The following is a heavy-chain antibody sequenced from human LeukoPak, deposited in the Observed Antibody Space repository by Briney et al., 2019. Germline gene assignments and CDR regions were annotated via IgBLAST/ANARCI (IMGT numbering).Heavy chain of an antibody. CDR2: ISPNRGNT. V-gene: IGHV1-8*01. Sequence: ASLKISCEASGYTFTSYNINCVRQATGHRLESMGGISPNRGNTGTAQKFQGRVTMTRNTSISTAYMELSSLRSEDTAVYYCAREGSIAARRYYYYDMDVWGKGTTVTVSS. CDR1: GYTFTSYN. J-gene: IGHJ6*03. D-gene: IGHD6-6*01. CDR3: AREGSIAARRYYYYDMDV.